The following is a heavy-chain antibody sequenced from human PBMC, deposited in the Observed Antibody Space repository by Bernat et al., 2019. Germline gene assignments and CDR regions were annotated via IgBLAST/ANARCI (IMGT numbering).Heavy chain of an antibody. CDR3: AKDRITGTTFHPTSVDY. CDR2: IGNSGVST. J-gene: IGHJ4*02. D-gene: IGHD1-20*01. V-gene: IGHV3-23*01. Sequence: EVQLLESGGGLVQPGGSLRLSCVASGFTFRSYAMTWVRQAPGKGLGWVSAIGNSGVSTYYADSVKGRFTISRDNSKNTLYLQMNSLRAEDTAVYYCAKDRITGTTFHPTSVDYWGQGTLVTVSS. CDR1: GFTFRSYA.